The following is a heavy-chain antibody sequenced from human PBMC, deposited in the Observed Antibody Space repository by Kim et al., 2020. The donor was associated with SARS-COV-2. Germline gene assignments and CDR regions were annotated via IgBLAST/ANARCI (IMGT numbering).Heavy chain of an antibody. Sequence: AESVQGRFTIARDNTKSTLYMQMNSLRAEDTALYYCAKDLRRSAYDVFDYWGQGTLITVSS. D-gene: IGHD3-22*01. V-gene: IGHV3-23*01. J-gene: IGHJ4*02. CDR3: AKDLRRSAYDVFDY.